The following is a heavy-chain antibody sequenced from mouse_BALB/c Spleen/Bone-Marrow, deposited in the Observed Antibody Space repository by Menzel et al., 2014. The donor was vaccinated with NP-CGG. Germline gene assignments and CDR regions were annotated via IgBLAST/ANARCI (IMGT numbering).Heavy chain of an antibody. Sequence: VKLVESGGGLVQPGGSMKLSFAASGFTFSDPWMHWVRQSPGKGLAWVAAIRSKANNHAPYSAESVKGRLTISRTDSKRSVYLQMNSLRAEDTGIYYCDSYGNSGSLDVRGPGTTV. CDR1: GFTFSDPW. V-gene: IGHV6-6*01. CDR3: DSYGNSGSLDV. D-gene: IGHD2-1*01. CDR2: IRSKANNHAP. J-gene: IGHJ1*01.